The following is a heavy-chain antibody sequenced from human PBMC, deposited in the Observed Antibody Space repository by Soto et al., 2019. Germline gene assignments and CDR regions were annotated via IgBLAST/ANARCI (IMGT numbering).Heavy chain of an antibody. D-gene: IGHD5-18*01. J-gene: IGHJ4*02. CDR3: ARVLIAGVTTD. CDR1: GGSFSRYY. CDR2: SNHVGNT. V-gene: IGHV4-34*01. Sequence: QVQLQQWGAGLLKPSETLSLTCAVYGGSFSRYYWSWIRQPPGKGLEWIGESNHVGNTNYNPSLQRRVTMSLDPSKNQFSLRLTSVTAADTAVYYCARVLIAGVTTDWGQGTLVIVSS.